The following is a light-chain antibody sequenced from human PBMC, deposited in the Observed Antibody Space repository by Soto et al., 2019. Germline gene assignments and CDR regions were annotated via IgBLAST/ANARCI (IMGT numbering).Light chain of an antibody. V-gene: IGKV1-5*01. Sequence: DIQMTQSPSTLSASVGDRVTITCRASQSINSWLAWYQQKPGKAPKLLIYDASTVESGVPSRFSGSGSGTEFTLTISSLQPDDFATYYCQQYNSFPYTFGQGTKLEI. CDR1: QSINSW. J-gene: IGKJ2*01. CDR3: QQYNSFPYT. CDR2: DAS.